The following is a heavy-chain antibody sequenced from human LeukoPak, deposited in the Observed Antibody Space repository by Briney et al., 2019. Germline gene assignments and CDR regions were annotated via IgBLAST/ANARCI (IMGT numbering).Heavy chain of an antibody. CDR2: IYYSGST. D-gene: IGHD6-19*01. V-gene: IGHV4-39*01. J-gene: IGHJ3*02. CDR1: GGSISSSSYY. CDR3: ARHSGIAVSDAFDI. Sequence: SETLSLTCTVSGGSISSSSYYWGWIRQPPGKGLEWIGSIYYSGSTYYNPSLKSRVTISVDTSKNQFSLKLSSVTAADTAVYYCARHSGIAVSDAFDIWGQGTMATVSS.